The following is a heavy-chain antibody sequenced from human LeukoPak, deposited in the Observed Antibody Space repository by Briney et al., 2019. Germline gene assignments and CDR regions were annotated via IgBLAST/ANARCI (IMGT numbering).Heavy chain of an antibody. V-gene: IGHV3-30*18. Sequence: GGSLRLSCAASGFTFSSYGMHWVRQAPGKGLEWVAVISYDGSNKYYADSVKGRFTISRDNSKNTLYLQMNSLRAEDTAVYYCAKDPRRVYSGYGDYWGQGTPVTVSS. CDR1: GFTFSSYG. J-gene: IGHJ4*02. CDR3: AKDPRRVYSGYGDY. D-gene: IGHD5-12*01. CDR2: ISYDGSNK.